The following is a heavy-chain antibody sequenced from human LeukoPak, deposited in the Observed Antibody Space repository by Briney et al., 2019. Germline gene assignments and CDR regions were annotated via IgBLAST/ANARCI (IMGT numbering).Heavy chain of an antibody. Sequence: GGSLRLSCAASGFTFSSYSVIWARQAPGKGLEWVGFIRSNAYGGTKGYAASVRGRFTISRDDSKSIAYLQMSSLKTEDTAVYYCTTPGYDFDYWGQGTLVTVSS. CDR3: TTPGYDFDY. J-gene: IGHJ4*02. D-gene: IGHD5-18*01. V-gene: IGHV3-49*04. CDR2: IRSNAYGGTK. CDR1: GFTFSSYS.